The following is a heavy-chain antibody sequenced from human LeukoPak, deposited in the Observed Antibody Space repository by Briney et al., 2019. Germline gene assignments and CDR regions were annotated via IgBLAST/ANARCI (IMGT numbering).Heavy chain of an antibody. Sequence: GGSLRLSCAASGFTFSSYWMHWVRQAPGKGLVWVSRINSDGSSTSYADSVKGRFTISRDNAKNTLYLQMNSLRAEDTAVYCCARSIPGYGSGSYPDYWGQGTLVTASS. D-gene: IGHD3-10*01. J-gene: IGHJ4*02. CDR2: INSDGSST. CDR1: GFTFSSYW. CDR3: ARSIPGYGSGSYPDY. V-gene: IGHV3-74*01.